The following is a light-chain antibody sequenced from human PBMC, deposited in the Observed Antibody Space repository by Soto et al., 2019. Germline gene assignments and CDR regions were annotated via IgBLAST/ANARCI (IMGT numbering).Light chain of an antibody. Sequence: DVQVTQSPATVSGSVGDRVTITCRASQSISSWLAWYQQKPGKAPKLLIYDASSLESGVPSRFSGSGSGTEFTLTVSSLQPDDFATYYCQPYNSYPSFAQGTKVDIK. V-gene: IGKV1-5*01. CDR3: QPYNSYPS. J-gene: IGKJ1*01. CDR1: QSISSW. CDR2: DAS.